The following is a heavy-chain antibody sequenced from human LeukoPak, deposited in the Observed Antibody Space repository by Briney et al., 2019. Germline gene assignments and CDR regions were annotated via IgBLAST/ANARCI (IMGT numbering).Heavy chain of an antibody. CDR1: GGSISSGDYY. J-gene: IGHJ4*02. D-gene: IGHD5-18*01. V-gene: IGHV4-30-4*01. CDR3: ARDLPALVPVY. Sequence: PSQTLSLTCTVSGGSISSGDYYWSWIRQPPGKGLEWIGYIYYSGSTYYNPTLKSRVTISVDTSNNQFSLKLSSVTAADTAMYYCARDLPALVPVYWGQGTLVTVSS. CDR2: IYYSGST.